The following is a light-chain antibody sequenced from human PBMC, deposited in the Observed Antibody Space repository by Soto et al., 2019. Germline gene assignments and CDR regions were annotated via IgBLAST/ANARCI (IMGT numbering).Light chain of an antibody. J-gene: IGKJ1*01. CDR3: QQYSSWLWT. CDR1: QSVSSY. CDR2: GAS. V-gene: IGKV3-15*01. Sequence: EIVLTQSPATLSLSPGERATLSCRASQSVSSYLAWYQQKPGQAPRLLIYGASNRATGVPARISGSVSGTEFTLTIASLQSEDFAVYYCQQYSSWLWTFGQGTKVDNK.